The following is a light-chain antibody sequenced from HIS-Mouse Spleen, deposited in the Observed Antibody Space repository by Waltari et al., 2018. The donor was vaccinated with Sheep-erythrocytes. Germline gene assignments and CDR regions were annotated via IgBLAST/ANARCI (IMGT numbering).Light chain of an antibody. V-gene: IGLV2-11*01. CDR1: SSDVGGYNY. CDR2: DVT. J-gene: IGLJ3*02. Sequence: QSALTQPRSVSGSPGQSVTISCTGTSSDVGGYNYVSWYQQHPGKAPNLMIYDVTKRPSGVPDRFSGSKSGNPASLTISGLQAEDEADYYCCSYAGSYTFWVFGGGTKLTVL. CDR3: CSYAGSYTFWV.